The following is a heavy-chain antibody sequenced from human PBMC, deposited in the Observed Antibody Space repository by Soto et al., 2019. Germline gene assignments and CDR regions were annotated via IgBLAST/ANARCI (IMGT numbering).Heavy chain of an antibody. CDR2: ISYDGSNK. CDR1: GFTFSSYA. D-gene: IGHD3-3*01. J-gene: IGHJ5*02. V-gene: IGHV3-30-3*01. CDR3: ARDLFTGFWSGTNWFDP. Sequence: GGSLRLSCAAPGFTFSSYAMHWVRQAPGKGLEWVAVISYDGSNKYYADSVKGRFTISRDNSKNTLYLQMNSLRAEDTAVYYCARDLFTGFWSGTNWFDPWGQGTLVTVS.